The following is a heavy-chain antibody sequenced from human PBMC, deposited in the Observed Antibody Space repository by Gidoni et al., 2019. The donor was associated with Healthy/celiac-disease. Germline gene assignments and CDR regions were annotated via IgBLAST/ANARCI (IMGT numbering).Heavy chain of an antibody. D-gene: IGHD1-26*01. CDR1: GYSISSGYY. V-gene: IGHV4-38-2*01. J-gene: IGHJ4*02. Sequence: QVQLQESGPGLVKPSETLSLTCAVSGYSISSGYYWGWIRQPPGKGLEWIGSIYHSGSTYYNPSLKSRVTISVDTSKNQFSLKLSSVTAADTAVYYCARVSGSSPHFDYWGQGTLVTVSS. CDR2: IYHSGST. CDR3: ARVSGSSPHFDY.